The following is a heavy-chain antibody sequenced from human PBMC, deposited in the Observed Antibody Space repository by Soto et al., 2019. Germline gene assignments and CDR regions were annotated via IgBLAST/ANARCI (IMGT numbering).Heavy chain of an antibody. J-gene: IGHJ6*02. V-gene: IGHV1-2*04. D-gene: IGHD2-2*01. Sequence: ASVKVSCKASGYTFTGYYMHWVRQAPGQGLEWMGWINPNSGGTNYAQKFQGWVTMTRDTSISTAYMELSRLRSDDTAVYYCARERCSSTSCYWPDYYGMDVWGQGTTVTVSS. CDR3: ARERCSSTSCYWPDYYGMDV. CDR1: GYTFTGYY. CDR2: INPNSGGT.